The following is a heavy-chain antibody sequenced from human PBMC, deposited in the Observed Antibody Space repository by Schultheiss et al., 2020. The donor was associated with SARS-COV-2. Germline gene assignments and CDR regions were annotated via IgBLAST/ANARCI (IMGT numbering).Heavy chain of an antibody. CDR2: IWYDGSNK. D-gene: IGHD3-22*01. Sequence: GGSLRLSCVGSGFTFSNYYMNWVRQAPGKGLEWVAVIWYDGSNKYYADSVKGRFTISRDNSKNTLYLQMNSLRAEDTAVYYCARQYYYDSSAIDAFDIWGQGTMVTVSS. CDR3: ARQYYYDSSAIDAFDI. CDR1: GFTFSNYY. V-gene: IGHV3-33*08. J-gene: IGHJ3*02.